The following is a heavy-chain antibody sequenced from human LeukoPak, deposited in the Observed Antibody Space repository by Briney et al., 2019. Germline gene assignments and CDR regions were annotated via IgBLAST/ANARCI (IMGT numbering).Heavy chain of an antibody. CDR1: GGSISSGDYY. J-gene: IGHJ4*02. D-gene: IGHD3-9*01. CDR3: ARARCFDWLLDY. Sequence: SETLSLTCTVSGGSISSGDYYWSWIRQPPGKGLEWIGYIYYSGSTYYNPSLKSRVTISVDTSKNRFSLKLSSVTAADTAVYYCARARCFDWLLDYWGQGTLVTVSS. V-gene: IGHV4-30-4*01. CDR2: IYYSGST.